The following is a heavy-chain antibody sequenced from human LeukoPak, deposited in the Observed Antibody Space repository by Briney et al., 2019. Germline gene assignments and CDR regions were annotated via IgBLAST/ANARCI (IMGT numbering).Heavy chain of an antibody. V-gene: IGHV4-39*01. CDR1: GDTLLSGSHY. J-gene: IGHJ3*02. CDR2: IYDGWSA. Sequence: SETLSLTCSVSGDTLLSGSHYWGWVRQSLGKGLEWIGSIYDGWSAYYNPSLKSRVSISVDTSKNQFSLKLTSATSADTAVYYCATQKWQRPAAFDIWGQGTRVAVSS. D-gene: IGHD5-24*01. CDR3: ATQKWQRPAAFDI.